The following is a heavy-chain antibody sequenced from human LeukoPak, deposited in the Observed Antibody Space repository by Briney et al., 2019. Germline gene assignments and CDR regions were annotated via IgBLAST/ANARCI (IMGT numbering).Heavy chain of an antibody. D-gene: IGHD5-12*01. CDR2: IIPIFGTA. J-gene: IGHJ5*02. Sequence: ASVKVSCKAPGGTFSSYAIGWVRQAPGQGLEWTGGIIPIFGTANYAQKFQGRVTITADESTSTAYMELSSLRSEDTAVYYCARDSGYDSNWFDPWGQGTLVTVSS. V-gene: IGHV1-69*13. CDR3: ARDSGYDSNWFDP. CDR1: GGTFSSYA.